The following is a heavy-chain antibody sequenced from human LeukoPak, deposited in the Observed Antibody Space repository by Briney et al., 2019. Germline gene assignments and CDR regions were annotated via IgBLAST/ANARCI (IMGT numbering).Heavy chain of an antibody. Sequence: GGSLRLSCAASGFTFSSYWMSWVRQAPGKGLEWVSAISGSGGSTYYADSVKGRFTISRDNSKNTLYLQMNSLRAEDTAVYYCAKDKSSSRYGDYFDYWGQGTLVTVSS. CDR3: AKDKSSSRYGDYFDY. J-gene: IGHJ4*02. CDR2: ISGSGGST. V-gene: IGHV3-23*01. CDR1: GFTFSSYW. D-gene: IGHD6-13*01.